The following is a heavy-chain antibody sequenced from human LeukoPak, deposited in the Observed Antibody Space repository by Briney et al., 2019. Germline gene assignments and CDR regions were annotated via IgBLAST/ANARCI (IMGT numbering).Heavy chain of an antibody. CDR1: GFTFSSYA. CDR3: ARDLGYCSGGSCRPGSNWFDP. J-gene: IGHJ5*02. CDR2: ISYDGSNK. D-gene: IGHD2-15*01. V-gene: IGHV3-30*01. Sequence: GRSLRLSCAASGFTFSSYAMHWVRQAPGKGLEWVAVISYDGSNKYYADSVKGRFTTSRDNSKHTLYLQMNSLRAEDTAVYYCARDLGYCSGGSCRPGSNWFDPWGQGTLVTVSS.